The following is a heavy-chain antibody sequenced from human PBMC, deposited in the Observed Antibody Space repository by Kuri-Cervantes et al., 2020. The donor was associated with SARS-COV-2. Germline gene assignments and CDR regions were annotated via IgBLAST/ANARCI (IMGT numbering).Heavy chain of an antibody. CDR1: GFTFSSYS. CDR2: INSDGSST. D-gene: IGHD4-11*01. J-gene: IGHJ2*01. V-gene: IGHV3-74*01. CDR3: ARDRDPYSNPAYFDL. Sequence: GESLKISCAASGFTFSSYSMNWVRQAPGKGLVWVSRINSDGSSTSYADSVKGRFTISRDNAKNTLYLQMNSLRAEDTAVYYCARDRDPYSNPAYFDLWSRGTLVTVSS.